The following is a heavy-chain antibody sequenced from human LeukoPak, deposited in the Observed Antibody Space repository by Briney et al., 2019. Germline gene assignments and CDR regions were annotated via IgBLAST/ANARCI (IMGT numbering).Heavy chain of an antibody. D-gene: IGHD3-3*01. CDR3: ARGRNIWSGYYMGFDY. V-gene: IGHV1-46*01. CDR2: INPSGGST. Sequence: ASVKVSCKASGYTFTSYYMHWVRQAPGQGLEWMGIINPSGGSTSYAQKFQGRVTMTRDMSTSTVYMELSSLRSEDTAVYYCARGRNIWSGYYMGFDYWGQGTLVTVSS. CDR1: GYTFTSYY. J-gene: IGHJ4*02.